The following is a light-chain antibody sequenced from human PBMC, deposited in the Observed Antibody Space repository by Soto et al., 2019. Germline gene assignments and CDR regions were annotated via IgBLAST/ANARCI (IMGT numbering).Light chain of an antibody. V-gene: IGKV3-15*01. Sequence: EIVMTQSPVTLSVSPGERATLSCRASQSVSSNLAWYQQKPGQAPRLLIYGGSTRATGIPARFSGSGSGTEFTLTISSLQSEDFAVYYCQQYYNWVTFGQGTRLEIK. CDR2: GGS. CDR1: QSVSSN. CDR3: QQYYNWVT. J-gene: IGKJ5*01.